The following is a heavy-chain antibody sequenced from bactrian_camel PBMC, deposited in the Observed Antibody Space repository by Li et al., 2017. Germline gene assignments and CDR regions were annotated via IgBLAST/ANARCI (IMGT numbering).Heavy chain of an antibody. CDR2: TDRAGRGT. J-gene: IGHJ6*01. CDR3: ARIPACRVTPEKVAS. Sequence: VQLVESGGGSVQAGGSLRLSCVASGYTYSSNYMGWFRQAPGKEREGVAGTDRAGRGTYYADSVKGRFTISQDNAKNTMYLHMKSLKPEDTAMYYCARIPACRVTPEKVASWGQGTQVTVS. CDR1: GYTYSSNY. V-gene: IGHV3S40*01.